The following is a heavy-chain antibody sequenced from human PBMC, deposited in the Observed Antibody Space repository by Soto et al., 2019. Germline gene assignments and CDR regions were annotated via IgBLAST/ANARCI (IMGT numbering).Heavy chain of an antibody. J-gene: IGHJ6*02. V-gene: IGHV3-7*04. CDR3: ARPRWVVPATRHSYYYGMDV. CDR2: IKQDGSEK. Sequence: PGGSLRLSCAASGFTFSSYWMSWVRQAPGKGLEWVANIKQDGSEKYYVDSVKGRFTISRDNARNSLYLQMNSLRAEDTAVYYCARPRWVVPATRHSYYYGMDVWGQGTTVNVAS. D-gene: IGHD2-21*02. CDR1: GFTFSSYW.